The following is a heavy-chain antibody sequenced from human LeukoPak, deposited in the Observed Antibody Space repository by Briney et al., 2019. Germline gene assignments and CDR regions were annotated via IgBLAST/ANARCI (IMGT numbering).Heavy chain of an antibody. CDR2: IIPIFGTA. V-gene: IGHV1-69*05. CDR1: GGTFSSYA. CDR3: ATTVVEMATIRRYYYMDV. D-gene: IGHD5-24*01. Sequence: SVKVSRKASGGTFSSYAISWVRQAPGQGLEWMGGIIPIFGTANYAQKFQGRVTITTDESTSTAYTELSSLRSEDTAVYYCATTVVEMATIRRYYYMDVWGKGTTVTVSS. J-gene: IGHJ6*03.